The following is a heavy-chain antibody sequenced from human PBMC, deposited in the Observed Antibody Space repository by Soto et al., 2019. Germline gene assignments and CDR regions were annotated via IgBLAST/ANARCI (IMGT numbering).Heavy chain of an antibody. V-gene: IGHV3-7*03. CDR2: IKQDGSEV. CDR1: GFTFSSLW. CDR3: ATRPSDNSYYAIFDY. D-gene: IGHD3-10*01. Sequence: GGSLRLSCAVSGFTFSSLWMTWVRQAPGRGLEWVANIKQDGSEVYYVDSVKGRFTISRDNARDSVFLQMNSLKTEDTAVYYCATRPSDNSYYAIFDYWGRGTLVTVSS. J-gene: IGHJ4*02.